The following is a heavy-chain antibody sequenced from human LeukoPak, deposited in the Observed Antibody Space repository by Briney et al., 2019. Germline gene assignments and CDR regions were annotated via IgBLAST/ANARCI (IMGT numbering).Heavy chain of an antibody. Sequence: ASVKVSCKASGGTFSSYAISWVRQAPGQGLEWMGWINPNSGGTNYAQKFQGRVTMTRDTSISTAYMELSRLRSDDTAVYYCAREIGYSYGSGLYWGQGTLVTVSS. CDR2: INPNSGGT. CDR1: GGTFSSYA. CDR3: AREIGYSYGSGLY. J-gene: IGHJ4*02. D-gene: IGHD5-18*01. V-gene: IGHV1-2*02.